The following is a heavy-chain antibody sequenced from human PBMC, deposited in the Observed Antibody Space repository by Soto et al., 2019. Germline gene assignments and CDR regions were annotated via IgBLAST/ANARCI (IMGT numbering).Heavy chain of an antibody. CDR2: IYYRGST. D-gene: IGHD1-20*01. CDR1: GGSISNYY. V-gene: IGHV4-59*01. Sequence: QVQLQESGPGLVKPSETLSLTCIVSGGSISNYYWSWIRQPPGKGLEWIGYIYYRGSTNYNPSLTSRVTISVDPSKHQFPLKLSSVTAADTAVYYCARGGYNWNDVTDYWGQGTLVTVSS. CDR3: ARGGYNWNDVTDY. J-gene: IGHJ4*02.